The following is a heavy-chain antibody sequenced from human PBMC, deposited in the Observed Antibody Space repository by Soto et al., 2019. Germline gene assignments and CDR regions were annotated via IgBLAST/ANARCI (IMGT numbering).Heavy chain of an antibody. Sequence: SETLSLTCAVDGGAFSGYFWSWIRQTPGKGLEWIGEINHSGASNYNPSLKSRVSISGDTSKNQFSLKLNSVTAADTAVYYCATLGPSGSYYDAFDIWGQGTMVTVSS. J-gene: IGHJ3*02. CDR3: ATLGPSGSYYDAFDI. CDR2: INHSGAS. V-gene: IGHV4-34*01. CDR1: GGAFSGYF. D-gene: IGHD1-26*01.